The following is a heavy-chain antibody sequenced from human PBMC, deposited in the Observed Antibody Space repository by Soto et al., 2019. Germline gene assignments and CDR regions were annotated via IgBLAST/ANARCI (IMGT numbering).Heavy chain of an antibody. CDR3: AGQGTIGNRRNWLYR. Sequence: GASLKISCKASGYSFTSQWTAWVRQVPGKGLEWMGMIYPDDSETRYSPSFQGQVTISAYKSITTAYLQWSSLTASDTAIYFWAGQGTIGNRRNWLYRWDQGTPVTVSS. V-gene: IGHV5-51*01. CDR2: IYPDDSET. D-gene: IGHD1-26*01. J-gene: IGHJ5*02. CDR1: GYSFTSQW.